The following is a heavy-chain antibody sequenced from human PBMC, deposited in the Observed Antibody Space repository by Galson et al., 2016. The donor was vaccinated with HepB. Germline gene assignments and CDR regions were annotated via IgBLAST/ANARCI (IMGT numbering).Heavy chain of an antibody. CDR3: ARDAVAVAGTLHFYFYGMDV. CDR1: GGTFSSYA. J-gene: IGHJ6*02. Sequence: SVKVSCKASGGTFSSYAFSWVRQAPGQGLEWMGRNVPILGMSNYAQKFQGRVTITADKSTSTVNMELSSLRSEDTAVYYCARDAVAVAGTLHFYFYGMDVWGQGTTVTVSS. CDR2: NVPILGMS. V-gene: IGHV1-69*04. D-gene: IGHD6-19*01.